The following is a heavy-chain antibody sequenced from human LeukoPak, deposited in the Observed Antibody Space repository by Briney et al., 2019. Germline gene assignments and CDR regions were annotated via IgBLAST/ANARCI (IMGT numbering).Heavy chain of an antibody. V-gene: IGHV1-18*01. CDR1: GCTFTSYG. J-gene: IGHJ4*02. D-gene: IGHD3-10*01. Sequence: ASVKVSCKDSGCTFTSYGISWVRQAPGQGLEWMGWISAYNGNTNYAQKLQGRVTMTTDTSTSTAYMELRSLRSDDTAVYYCARDIYGSGSADYWGQGTLVTVSS. CDR2: ISAYNGNT. CDR3: ARDIYGSGSADY.